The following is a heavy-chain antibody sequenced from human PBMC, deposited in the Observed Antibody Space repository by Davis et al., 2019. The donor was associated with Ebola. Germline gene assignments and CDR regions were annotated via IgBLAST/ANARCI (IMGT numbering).Heavy chain of an antibody. J-gene: IGHJ4*02. D-gene: IGHD1-1*01. CDR1: GFNLSGPA. Sequence: GESLKIPCIASGFNLSGPAINWVRQPPDTGLEWIGRIRTKANNFATAYAASVDGRFTISRDDSKNAVYLQMNSLEVEDMATYYCATSAAGKVYAADYWGQGSLVIVSS. CDR3: ATSAAGKVYAADY. CDR2: IRTKANNFAT. V-gene: IGHV3-73*01.